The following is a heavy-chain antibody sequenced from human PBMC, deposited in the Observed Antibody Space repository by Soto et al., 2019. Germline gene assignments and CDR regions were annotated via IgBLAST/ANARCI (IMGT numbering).Heavy chain of an antibody. D-gene: IGHD6-13*01. J-gene: IGHJ3*02. CDR3: AKDGLLRTLTPYSSSWYDAFAI. CDR2: ISYDGSNK. V-gene: IGHV3-30*18. CDR1: GFTFSSYG. Sequence: LRLSCAASGFTFSSYGMHWVRQAPGKGLEWVAVISYDGSNKYYADSVKGRFTISRDNSKNTLYLQMNSLRAEDTAVYYCAKDGLLRTLTPYSSSWYDAFAIWGQGTMVTVSS.